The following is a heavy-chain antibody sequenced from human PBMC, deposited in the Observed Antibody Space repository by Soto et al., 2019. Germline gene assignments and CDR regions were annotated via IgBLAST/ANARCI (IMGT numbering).Heavy chain of an antibody. J-gene: IGHJ6*02. D-gene: IGHD3-10*01. CDR2: ISYDGSNH. CDR3: ARDPAFGAADMDV. Sequence: GGSLRLSCAASGFTFRTFGMHWVRQAPGKGLEWLAVISYDGSNHYYADSVRARFTISRDNPKNTLYLQLNSLRPEDTAVYYCARDPAFGAADMDVWGQGTTVTVSS. V-gene: IGHV3-30-3*01. CDR1: GFTFRTFG.